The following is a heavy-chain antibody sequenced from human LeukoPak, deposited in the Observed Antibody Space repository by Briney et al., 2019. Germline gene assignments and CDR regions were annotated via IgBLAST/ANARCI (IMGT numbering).Heavy chain of an antibody. Sequence: SETLSLTCAVYGGSLSGYYWSWIRQPPGKGLEWIGEINHSGSTNYNPSLKSRVTISVDTSKDQFSLKLSSVTAADTAVYYCARAPYSSGWYFWFDPWGQGTLVTVSS. V-gene: IGHV4-34*01. CDR1: GGSLSGYY. D-gene: IGHD6-19*01. J-gene: IGHJ5*02. CDR3: ARAPYSSGWYFWFDP. CDR2: INHSGST.